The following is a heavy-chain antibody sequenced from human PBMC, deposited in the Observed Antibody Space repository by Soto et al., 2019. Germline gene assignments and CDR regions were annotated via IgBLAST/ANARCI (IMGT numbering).Heavy chain of an antibody. Sequence: QITLKESGPTLVKPTQTLTLTCTFSGFSLSTNDVGVGWIRQPPGKALEWLALIYWDDDKRFSPSLKSKLTITKDTSKNQVVLTMANMDPVDTATYYCAHSLYSRSNFDYWGQGALVTVSS. J-gene: IGHJ4*02. V-gene: IGHV2-5*02. CDR3: AHSLYSRSNFDY. D-gene: IGHD6-6*01. CDR1: GFSLSTNDVG. CDR2: IYWDDDK.